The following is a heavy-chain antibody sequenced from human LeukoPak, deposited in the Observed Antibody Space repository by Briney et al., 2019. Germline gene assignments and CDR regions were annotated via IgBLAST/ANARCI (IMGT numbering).Heavy chain of an antibody. CDR2: ISGSGGST. J-gene: IGHJ6*02. CDR3: AKGPNCYYYGMDV. CDR1: GFTFSSYA. V-gene: IGHV3-23*01. Sequence: PGGSLRLSCAVSGFTFSSYAMSWVRQAPGKGLEWVSGISGSGGSTYYADSVKGRFTISRDNSKKTLYLQMNSLRAEDTAVYYCAKGPNCYYYGMDVWGQGTTVTVSS.